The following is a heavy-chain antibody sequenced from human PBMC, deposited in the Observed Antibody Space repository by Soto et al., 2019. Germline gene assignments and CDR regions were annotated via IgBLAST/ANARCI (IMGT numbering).Heavy chain of an antibody. Sequence: QVQLQESGPGLVKPSETLSLTCTVSGGSISSYYWSWIRQPPGKGLEWIGYIYNSGSTNYNPPLKSRVTISVDTSKNQFSLKLSSVTAADTAVYYCARGSTGYSSSWYRYWGQGTLVTVSS. CDR3: ARGSTGYSSSWYRY. CDR1: GGSISSYY. V-gene: IGHV4-59*08. J-gene: IGHJ4*02. CDR2: IYNSGST. D-gene: IGHD6-13*01.